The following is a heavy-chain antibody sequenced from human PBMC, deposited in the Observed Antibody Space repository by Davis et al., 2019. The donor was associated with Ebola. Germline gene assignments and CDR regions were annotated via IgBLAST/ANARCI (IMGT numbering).Heavy chain of an antibody. CDR3: AKDPLYRGYDYVPWYFDY. V-gene: IGHV3-73*01. D-gene: IGHD5-12*01. J-gene: IGHJ4*02. CDR1: GFTFSGSA. CDR2: IRSKANSYAT. Sequence: GESLKISCAASGFTFSGSAMHWVRQASGNGLDWVRRIRSKANSYATAYAASVKGRVTISRDDSKNTAYLQMNSLRAEDTAVYYCAKDPLYRGYDYVPWYFDYWGQGTLVTVSS.